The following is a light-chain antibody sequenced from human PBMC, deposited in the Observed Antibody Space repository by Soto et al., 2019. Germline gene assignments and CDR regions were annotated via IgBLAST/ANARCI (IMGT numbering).Light chain of an antibody. Sequence: QSALTQPPSASGSPGQSVTISCTGTSSDVGGYNYVSWYQQHPGKAPKLMIDEVSKRPSGVPDRFSGSKSGKTASLTVSGLQAEDEADYYCSSYAGSNNFGVVFGGGTKLTVI. CDR2: EVS. J-gene: IGLJ2*01. CDR1: SSDVGGYNY. CDR3: SSYAGSNNFGVV. V-gene: IGLV2-8*01.